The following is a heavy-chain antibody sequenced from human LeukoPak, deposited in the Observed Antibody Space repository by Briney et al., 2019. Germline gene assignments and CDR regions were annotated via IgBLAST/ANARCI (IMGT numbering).Heavy chain of an antibody. Sequence: SVKVSCKASGYTFTSYGISWVRQAPGQGLEWMGGIIPIFGTANYAQKFQGRVTITADESTSTAYMELSSLRSEDTAVYYCARGRGNWNDDFDYWGQGTLVTVSS. CDR2: IIPIFGTA. V-gene: IGHV1-69*13. J-gene: IGHJ4*02. CDR1: GYTFTSYG. CDR3: ARGRGNWNDDFDY. D-gene: IGHD1-20*01.